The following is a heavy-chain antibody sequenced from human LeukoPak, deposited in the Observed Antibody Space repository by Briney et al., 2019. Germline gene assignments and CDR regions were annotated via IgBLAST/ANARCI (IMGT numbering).Heavy chain of an antibody. V-gene: IGHV1-8*01. J-gene: IGHJ3*02. Sequence: ASVKVSCKASGYTFTSCDINWVRQATGQGLEWMGWMNPNSGNTGYAQKFQGRVTMTRNTSISTAYMELSSLRSEDTAVYYCARTGWGSDAFDIWGQGTMVTVSS. CDR1: GYTFTSCD. D-gene: IGHD7-27*01. CDR2: MNPNSGNT. CDR3: ARTGWGSDAFDI.